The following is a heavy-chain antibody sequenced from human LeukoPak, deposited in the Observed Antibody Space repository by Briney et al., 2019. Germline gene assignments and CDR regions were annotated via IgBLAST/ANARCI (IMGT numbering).Heavy chain of an antibody. CDR1: GFTFSSYA. V-gene: IGHV3-9*01. D-gene: IGHD3-3*01. CDR3: AKAHYDFWAPFDY. CDR2: IGWNSGSI. Sequence: GGSLRLSCAASGFTFSSYAMSWVRQAPGKGLEWVSGIGWNSGSIGYADSVKGRFTISRDNAKNSLYLQMNSLRAEDTALYYCAKAHYDFWAPFDYWGQGTLVTVSS. J-gene: IGHJ4*02.